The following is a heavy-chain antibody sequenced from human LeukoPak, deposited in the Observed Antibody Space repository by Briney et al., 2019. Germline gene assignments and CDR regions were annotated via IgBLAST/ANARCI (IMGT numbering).Heavy chain of an antibody. J-gene: IGHJ4*02. Sequence: SETLSLACTVSGGSISGYYWSWIRQPPGKGLEWIGSIHYSGSTNYNPSLKSRVAISVDTSKNQFSLRLSSVTAADTALYYCARWDDKRPLWGQGTLVTVSS. CDR3: ARWDDKRPL. V-gene: IGHV4-59*01. D-gene: IGHD3-9*01. CDR2: IHYSGST. CDR1: GGSISGYY.